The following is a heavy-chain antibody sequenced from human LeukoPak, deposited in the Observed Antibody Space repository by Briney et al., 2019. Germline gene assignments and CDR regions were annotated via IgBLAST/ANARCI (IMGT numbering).Heavy chain of an antibody. CDR3: ARGGSSGSGSYMSYGTDV. CDR1: GFTFSSYW. Sequence: PGGSLRLSCAASGFTFSSYWMHWVRQAPGKGLVWVSRINSDGSSTNNADSVKGRFTISRDNAKNTVYLQMNSLRAEDTAVYYCARGGSSGSGSYMSYGTDVWGQGTTVTVSS. J-gene: IGHJ6*02. CDR2: INSDGSST. V-gene: IGHV3-74*01. D-gene: IGHD3-10*01.